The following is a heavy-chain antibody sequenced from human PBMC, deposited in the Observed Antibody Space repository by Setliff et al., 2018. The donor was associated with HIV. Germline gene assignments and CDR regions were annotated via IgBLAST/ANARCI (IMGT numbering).Heavy chain of an antibody. CDR2: TYTSGST. CDR1: GGSISSGSYY. J-gene: IGHJ4*02. V-gene: IGHV4-61*09. Sequence: SETLSLTCTVSGGSISSGSYYWSWIRQPAGKGLEWIGHTYTSGSTYYNPSLKSRVIISVDPSKNEVSLKVCSVTAADTAVYYCARVDRCSGGSCYFIDYWGQGTLVTVSS. CDR3: ARVDRCSGGSCYFIDY. D-gene: IGHD2-15*01.